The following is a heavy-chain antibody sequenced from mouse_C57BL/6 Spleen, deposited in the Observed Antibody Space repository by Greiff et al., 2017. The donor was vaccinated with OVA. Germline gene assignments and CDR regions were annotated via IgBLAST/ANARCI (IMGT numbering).Heavy chain of an antibody. J-gene: IGHJ4*01. D-gene: IGHD6-1*01. Sequence: QVQLKESGPGLVQPSQCLSITCTVSGFSLTSYGVHWVRQSPGKGLEWLGVIWSGGSTDYNAAFISSQSISKDNTKSKVVYKMNSLQADDTAVDYCARKASTASMDYWGQGTSVTVSA. CDR1: GFSLTSYG. V-gene: IGHV2-2*01. CDR3: ARKASTASMDY. CDR2: IWSGGST.